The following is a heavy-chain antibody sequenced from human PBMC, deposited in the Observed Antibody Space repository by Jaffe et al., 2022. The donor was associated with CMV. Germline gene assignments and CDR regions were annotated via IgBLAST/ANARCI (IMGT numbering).Heavy chain of an antibody. CDR3: ARHFGSYSWADY. V-gene: IGHV4-39*01. J-gene: IGHJ4*02. Sequence: QLQLQESGPGLVKPSETLSLTCTVSGGSISSSSYYWGWIRQPPGKGLEWIGSIYYSGSTYYNPSLKSRVTISVDTSKNQFSLKLSSVTAADTAVYYCARHFGSYSWADYWGQGTLVTVSS. CDR1: GGSISSSSYY. D-gene: IGHD1-26*01. CDR2: IYYSGST.